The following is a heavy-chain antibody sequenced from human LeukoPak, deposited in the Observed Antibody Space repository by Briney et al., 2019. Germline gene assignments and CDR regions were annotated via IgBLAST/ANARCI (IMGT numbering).Heavy chain of an antibody. D-gene: IGHD4-23*01. CDR2: ISYDGSNK. J-gene: IGHJ4*02. CDR1: GFTFSSYG. CDR3: ARDRGGNSCFDY. V-gene: IGHV3-30*03. Sequence: GGSLRLSCAASGFTFSSYGMHWVRQAPGKGLEWVAVISYDGSNKYYADSVKGRFTISRDNSKNTLYLQMNSLRAEDTAVYYCARDRGGNSCFDYWGQGTLVTVSS.